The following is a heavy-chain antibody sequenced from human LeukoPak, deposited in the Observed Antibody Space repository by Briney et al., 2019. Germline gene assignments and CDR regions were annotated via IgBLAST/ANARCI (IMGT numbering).Heavy chain of an antibody. CDR2: IYTSGST. CDR1: GGSISSGSYY. J-gene: IGHJ4*02. CDR3: ARLYGNYQNYFDY. D-gene: IGHD1-7*01. V-gene: IGHV4-61*02. Sequence: SQTLSLTCTVSGGSISSGSYYWSWIRQPAGKGLEWIGRIYTSGSTNYNPSLKSRVTISVDTSKNQFSLKLRSVTAADTAVYFCARLYGNYQNYFDYWGQGTLVTVSS.